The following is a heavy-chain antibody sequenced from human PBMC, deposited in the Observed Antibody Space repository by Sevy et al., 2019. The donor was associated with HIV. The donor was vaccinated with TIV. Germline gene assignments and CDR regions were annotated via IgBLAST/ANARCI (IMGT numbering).Heavy chain of an antibody. CDR3: AIRNDFAI. CDR2: VYYTGGT. J-gene: IGHJ3*02. CDR1: GGSINSDH. Sequence: SETLSLTCTVSGGSINSDHWNWIRQPPGKGLEWIGYVYYTGGTNYKPSLKNRVTISVDRTKNQFSLKLTSVTAADTAVYYCAIRNDFAIWGQGTMVTVSS. V-gene: IGHV4-59*08.